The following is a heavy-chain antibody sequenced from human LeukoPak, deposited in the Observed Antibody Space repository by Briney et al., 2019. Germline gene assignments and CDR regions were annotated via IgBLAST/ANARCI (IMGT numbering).Heavy chain of an antibody. CDR1: GFTFSSYW. J-gene: IGHJ6*02. V-gene: IGHV3-7*01. CDR3: ASVRLVDGSGSYSNSYYYYGMDV. D-gene: IGHD3-10*01. CDR2: IKQDGSEK. Sequence: GGSLRLSCAASGFTFSSYWMSWVGQAPGKGREWVANIKQDGSEKYYVDSVKGRFTISRDNAKNSLYLQMNSLRAEDTAVYYCASVRLVDGSGSYSNSYYYYGMDVWGQGTTVTVSS.